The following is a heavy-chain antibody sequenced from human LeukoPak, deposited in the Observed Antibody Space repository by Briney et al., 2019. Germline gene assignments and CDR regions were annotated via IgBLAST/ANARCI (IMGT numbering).Heavy chain of an antibody. J-gene: IGHJ4*02. CDR2: ISWNSGSI. Sequence: GGSLRLSCAASGFTFDDYAMHWVRQAPGKGLEWVSGISWNSGSIGYADSVKGRFTISRDNAKNSLYLQMNSLRAEDTAVYYCAREGDIAAAGIDYWGQGTLVTVSS. D-gene: IGHD6-13*01. V-gene: IGHV3-9*01. CDR1: GFTFDDYA. CDR3: AREGDIAAAGIDY.